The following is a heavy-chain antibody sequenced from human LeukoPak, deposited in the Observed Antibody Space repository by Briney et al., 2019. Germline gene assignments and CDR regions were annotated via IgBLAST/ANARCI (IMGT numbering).Heavy chain of an antibody. D-gene: IGHD1-26*01. CDR3: AKPSGSYYELDY. V-gene: IGHV3-30*18. Sequence: GGSLRLSCAASGFTFSSYGMHWVRQAPGKGLEWVAVISYDGSNKYYAHSVKGRFTISRDNSKNTLYLQRNSLRAEDTAVYYCAKPSGSYYELDYWGQGTLVTVSS. J-gene: IGHJ4*02. CDR2: ISYDGSNK. CDR1: GFTFSSYG.